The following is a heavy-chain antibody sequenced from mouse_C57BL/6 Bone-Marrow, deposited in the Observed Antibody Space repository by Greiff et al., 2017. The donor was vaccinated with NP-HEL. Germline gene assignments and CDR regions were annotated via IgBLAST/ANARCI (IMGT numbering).Heavy chain of an antibody. CDR2: ILPGSGST. V-gene: IGHV1-9*01. CDR1: GYTFTGYW. D-gene: IGHD1-1*01. CDR3: ARRTYYYGSSYDAMDY. Sequence: VKLLESGAELMKPGASVKLSCKATGYTFTGYWIEWVKQRPGHGLEWIGEILPGSGSTNYNEKFKGKATFTADTSSNTAYMQLSSLTTEDSAIYYCARRTYYYGSSYDAMDYWGQGTSVTVSS. J-gene: IGHJ4*01.